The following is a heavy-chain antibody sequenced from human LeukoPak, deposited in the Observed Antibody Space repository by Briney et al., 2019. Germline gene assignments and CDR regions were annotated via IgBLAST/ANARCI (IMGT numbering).Heavy chain of an antibody. J-gene: IGHJ4*02. CDR3: AKATIVSCSGARCHPFDH. CDR2: ITGNGGST. D-gene: IGHD2-15*01. CDR1: GFTFSSYA. V-gene: IGHV3-23*01. Sequence: PGGSLRPSCAASGFTFSSYAMNWVRQAPGKEMEWVSSITGNGGSTYFADSVKGRFTISRDNSKNTVYLQMNILRAEDTALYYCAKATIVSCSGARCHPFDHWGQGTVVSVSS.